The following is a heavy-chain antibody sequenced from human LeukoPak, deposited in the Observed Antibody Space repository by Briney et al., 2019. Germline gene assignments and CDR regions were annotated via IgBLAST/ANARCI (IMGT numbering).Heavy chain of an antibody. J-gene: IGHJ4*02. CDR3: ARSGFYCSGGSCPFYYFDY. V-gene: IGHV4-59*01. D-gene: IGHD2-15*01. CDR2: IYYSGST. Sequence: SQTLSLTCTVSGGSISSYYWSWIRQPPGQGLEWIGYIYYSGSTNYNPSLKSRVTISVDTSKNQFSLKLSSVTAADTAVYYCARSGFYCSGGSCPFYYFDYWGQGTLVTVSS. CDR1: GGSISSYY.